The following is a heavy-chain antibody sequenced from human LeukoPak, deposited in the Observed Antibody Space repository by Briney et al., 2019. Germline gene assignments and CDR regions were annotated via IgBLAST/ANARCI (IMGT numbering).Heavy chain of an antibody. D-gene: IGHD4-23*01. CDR1: GFTFSSYS. CDR2: ISSSSSTI. Sequence: GGSLRLSCAASGFTFSSYSMNWVRQAPGKGLEWVSYISSSSSTIYYADSVKGRFTISRDNAKNSLYLQMNSLRAEDTAVYYCARDRVTSWFDPWGQGTLVTVSS. J-gene: IGHJ5*02. V-gene: IGHV3-48*04. CDR3: ARDRVTSWFDP.